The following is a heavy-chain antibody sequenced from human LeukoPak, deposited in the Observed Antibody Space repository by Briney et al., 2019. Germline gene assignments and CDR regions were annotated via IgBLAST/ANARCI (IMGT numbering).Heavy chain of an antibody. Sequence: ASVKVSCKASGYTFTGYYMHWVRQAPGQGLEWMGWINPNSGGTNYAQKFQGRVTMTRDTYISTDYMELSRLRSDDTAVYYCARGSVVVPAAISVLVYWGQGTLVTVSS. CDR3: ARGSVVVPAAISVLVY. D-gene: IGHD2-2*02. V-gene: IGHV1-2*02. J-gene: IGHJ4*02. CDR2: INPNSGGT. CDR1: GYTFTGYY.